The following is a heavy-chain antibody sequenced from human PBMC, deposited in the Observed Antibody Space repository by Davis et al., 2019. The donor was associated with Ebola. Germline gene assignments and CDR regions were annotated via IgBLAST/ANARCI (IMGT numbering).Heavy chain of an antibody. J-gene: IGHJ4*02. CDR3: ARDAAVDY. D-gene: IGHD6-19*01. CDR2: ISYDGYNK. Sequence: PGGSLRLSCAASGFTFSNFWMHWVRQVPGKGLEWVAVISYDGYNKYYADSAKGRFTISRDNSKNTLSLQMNSLRVEDTAVYYCARDAAVDYWGQGTLVTVSS. V-gene: IGHV3-30*01. CDR1: GFTFSNFW.